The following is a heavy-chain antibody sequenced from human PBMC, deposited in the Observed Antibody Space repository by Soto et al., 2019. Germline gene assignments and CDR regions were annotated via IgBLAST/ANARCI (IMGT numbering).Heavy chain of an antibody. CDR2: IYYSGST. Sequence: SETLSLTCTVSGGSISSYYWSWIRQPPGKGLEWIGYIYYSGSTNYNPSLKSRVTISVDTSKNQFSLKLSSVTAADTAVYYCARGLQSDYGDYVWFDPWGRGTLVTVSS. J-gene: IGHJ5*02. D-gene: IGHD4-17*01. CDR1: GGSISSYY. CDR3: ARGLQSDYGDYVWFDP. V-gene: IGHV4-59*01.